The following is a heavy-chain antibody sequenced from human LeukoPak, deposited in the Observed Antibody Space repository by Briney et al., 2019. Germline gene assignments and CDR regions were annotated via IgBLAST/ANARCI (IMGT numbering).Heavy chain of an antibody. V-gene: IGHV3-7*01. Sequence: PGGSLRLSCAASGFTFSNYWMSWVRQVPGKGLEWVANINQDGSEKYYADSVKGRFTISRDNAKNSLYLQMNSLRAEDTAVYYCARDTYCSSSSCYDVSDIWGQGTMVTVSS. CDR3: ARDTYCSSSSCYDVSDI. CDR1: GFTFSNYW. D-gene: IGHD2-2*01. J-gene: IGHJ3*02. CDR2: INQDGSEK.